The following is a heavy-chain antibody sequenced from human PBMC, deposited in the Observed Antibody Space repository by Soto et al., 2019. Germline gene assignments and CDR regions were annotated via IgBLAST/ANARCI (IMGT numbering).Heavy chain of an antibody. CDR1: GFTFSNAW. J-gene: IGHJ4*02. V-gene: IGHV3-15*01. CDR2: IKSKTDGGTT. Sequence: GGSLRLSCAASGFTFSNAWMSWVRQAPGKGLEWVGRIKSKTDGGTTDYAAPVKGRFTISRDNSKDTLYLQMNSLRAEDTAVYYCARSNQSWMYFFDFWGQGTLVTVSS. CDR3: ARSNQSWMYFFDF. D-gene: IGHD2-8*01.